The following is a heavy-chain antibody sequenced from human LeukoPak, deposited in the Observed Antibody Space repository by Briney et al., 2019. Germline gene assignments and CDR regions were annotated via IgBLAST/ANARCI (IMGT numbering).Heavy chain of an antibody. Sequence: PGGSLRLSCAASGFTFSSYGMHWVRQAPGKGLEWVAVIWYDGSNKYYADSVKGRFTISRDNSKNTLYLQMNSLRAEDTAVYYCARDFLPYYYGPFDYWGQGTPVTVSS. J-gene: IGHJ4*02. V-gene: IGHV3-33*01. CDR3: ARDFLPYYYGPFDY. D-gene: IGHD3-10*01. CDR1: GFTFSSYG. CDR2: IWYDGSNK.